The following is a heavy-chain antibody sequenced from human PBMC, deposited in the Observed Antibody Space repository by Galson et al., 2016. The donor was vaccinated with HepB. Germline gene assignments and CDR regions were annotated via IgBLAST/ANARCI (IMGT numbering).Heavy chain of an antibody. J-gene: IGHJ4*02. Sequence: SLRLSCAASGFTFSRSWMHWVRQAPGKGLECVANIKEDGSERYYMDSVKGRFTISRDNATNSLYLHMNSLGAEDTAMYYCATISGASPLGWGQGTLVTVSS. D-gene: IGHD2-15*01. CDR3: ATISGASPLG. CDR1: GFTFSRSW. V-gene: IGHV3-7*03. CDR2: IKEDGSER.